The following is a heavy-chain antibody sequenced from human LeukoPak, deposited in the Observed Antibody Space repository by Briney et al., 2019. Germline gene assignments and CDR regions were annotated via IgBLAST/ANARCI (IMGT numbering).Heavy chain of an antibody. D-gene: IGHD3-3*01. CDR3: ARFKGRGITIFGAFDY. V-gene: IGHV4-30-2*01. Sequence: SETLSLTCTVSGGSISSGGYYWSWIRQPPGKGLEWIGYIYHSGSTYYNPSLKSRVTISVDRSKNQFSLKLSSVTAADTAVYYCARFKGRGITIFGAFDYWXQGTLVTVSS. J-gene: IGHJ4*02. CDR2: IYHSGST. CDR1: GGSISSGGYY.